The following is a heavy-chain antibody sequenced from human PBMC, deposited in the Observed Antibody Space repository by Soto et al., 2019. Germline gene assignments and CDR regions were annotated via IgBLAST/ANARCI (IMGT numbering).Heavy chain of an antibody. CDR3: AVEFSSSWTDAFDI. J-gene: IGHJ3*02. Sequence: GASVKVSCKASGGTFSSYAISWVRQAPGQGLEWMGGIIPIFGTANYAQKFQGRVTITADESTSTAYMELSSLRSEDTAAYYCAVEFSSSWTDAFDIWGQGTMVTVSS. CDR2: IIPIFGTA. D-gene: IGHD6-13*01. CDR1: GGTFSSYA. V-gene: IGHV1-69*13.